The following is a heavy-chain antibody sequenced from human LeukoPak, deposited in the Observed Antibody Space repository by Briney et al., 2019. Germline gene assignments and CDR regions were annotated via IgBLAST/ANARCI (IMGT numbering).Heavy chain of an antibody. V-gene: IGHV4-59*08. D-gene: IGHD3/OR15-3a*01. J-gene: IGHJ4*02. Sequence: SETLSLTCTVSGGSISSYYWSWIRQPPGKGLEWIGYIYYSGSTYYNPSLKSRVTMSVDMSKNQFSLKLTFVTAADTAVYYCARRRTGDYFDYWGQGTLVTVSS. CDR1: GGSISSYY. CDR2: IYYSGST. CDR3: ARRRTGDYFDY.